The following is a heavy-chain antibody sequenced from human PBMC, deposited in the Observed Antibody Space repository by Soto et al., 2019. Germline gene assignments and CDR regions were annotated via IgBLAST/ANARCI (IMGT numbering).Heavy chain of an antibody. V-gene: IGHV3-23*01. CDR2: ISGSGIST. Sequence: GGSLRLSCAASGFTFRSFAMSWVRQAPGKGLEWVFSISGSGISTYYADSVKGRFTISRDNSKNTLSLHMNSLRAEDTAVYFCAKNTKWERALDSLDIWGPGTMVTVSS. D-gene: IGHD1-26*01. CDR3: AKNTKWERALDSLDI. J-gene: IGHJ3*02. CDR1: GFTFRSFA.